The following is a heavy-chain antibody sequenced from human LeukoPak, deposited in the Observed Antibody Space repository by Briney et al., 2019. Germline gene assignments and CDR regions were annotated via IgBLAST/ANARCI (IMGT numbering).Heavy chain of an antibody. V-gene: IGHV3-30*02. CDR3: AKDPIAVAGNNYYGMDV. Sequence: GGSLRLSCTASGFTFSDYGMHWVRQAPGKGLEWVAIIWYDGYNKYYADSVKGRFTISRDNSKNTLYLQMNSLRAEDTAVYYCAKDPIAVAGNNYYGMDVWGQGTTVSVSS. CDR1: GFTFSDYG. CDR2: IWYDGYNK. D-gene: IGHD6-19*01. J-gene: IGHJ6*02.